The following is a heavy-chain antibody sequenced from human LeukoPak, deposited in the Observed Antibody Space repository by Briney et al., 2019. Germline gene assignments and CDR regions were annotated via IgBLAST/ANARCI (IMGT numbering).Heavy chain of an antibody. Sequence: SETLSLTCTVSGGSISSSSYYWGWIRQPPGKGLEWIGSIYYSGSTYYNPSLKSRVTISVDTSKNQFSLKLSSVTAEDTAVYYCARAPVISVAGTKYFDLWGRGTLVTFSS. D-gene: IGHD6-19*01. J-gene: IGHJ2*01. CDR1: GGSISSSSYY. CDR2: IYYSGST. V-gene: IGHV4-39*01. CDR3: ARAPVISVAGTKYFDL.